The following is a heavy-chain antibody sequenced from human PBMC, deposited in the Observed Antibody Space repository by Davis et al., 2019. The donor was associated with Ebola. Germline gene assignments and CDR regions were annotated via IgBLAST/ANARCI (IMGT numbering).Heavy chain of an antibody. Sequence: SETLSLTCTVSGASVSNPTYYWSWIRQPPGKGLEWIGEINHSGSTNYNPSLKSRVTISVDTSKNQFSLKLSSVTAADTAVYYCARLTGSCSGGTCYPWGQGTLVTVSS. V-gene: IGHV4-34*01. CDR3: ARLTGSCSGGTCYP. CDR1: GASVSNPTYY. CDR2: INHSGST. D-gene: IGHD2-15*01. J-gene: IGHJ5*02.